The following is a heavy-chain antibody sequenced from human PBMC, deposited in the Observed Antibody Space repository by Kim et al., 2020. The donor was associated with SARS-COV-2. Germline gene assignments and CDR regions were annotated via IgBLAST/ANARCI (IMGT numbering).Heavy chain of an antibody. V-gene: IGHV1-18*01. CDR1: GYTFTTYG. CDR2: ISVYNGDT. J-gene: IGHJ4*02. CDR3: ARDRNFWSATINFFDY. Sequence: ASVKVSCKTSGYTFTTYGVSWVRQAPGQGLEWMGWISVYNGDTKYAQNFQGRVTMTSDTSTATAYLELKSLKVDDTAVYYCARDRNFWSATINFFDYWGQGTLVTVSS. D-gene: IGHD3-3*01.